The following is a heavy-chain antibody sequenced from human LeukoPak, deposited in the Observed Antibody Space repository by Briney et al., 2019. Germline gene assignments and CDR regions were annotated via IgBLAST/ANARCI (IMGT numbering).Heavy chain of an antibody. CDR2: ISWDGGST. CDR3: AKEVARGAFDI. V-gene: IGHV3-43*01. CDR1: GFTFDDYT. Sequence: GGSLRLSCAASGFTFDDYTMHWVRQAPGKGLEWVSLISWDGGSTYYADSMKGRFTISRDNSKNSLYLQMNSLRTEDTALYYCAKEVARGAFDIWGQGTMVTVSS. J-gene: IGHJ3*02.